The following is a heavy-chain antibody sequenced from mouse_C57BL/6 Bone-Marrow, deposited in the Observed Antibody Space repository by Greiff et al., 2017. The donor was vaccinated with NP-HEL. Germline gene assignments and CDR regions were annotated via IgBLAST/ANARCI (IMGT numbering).Heavy chain of an antibody. CDR2: INYDGSST. J-gene: IGHJ2*01. D-gene: IGHD2-1*01. Sequence: EVMLVESEGGLVQPGRSMKLSCTASGFTFSDYYMAWVRQVPEEGLEWVANINYDGSSTYYLDSLKSRFIISRDNAKNILDLQMSSLKSEDAATDYCARLLCYFDYWGQGTTLTVSS. V-gene: IGHV5-16*01. CDR3: ARLLCYFDY. CDR1: GFTFSDYY.